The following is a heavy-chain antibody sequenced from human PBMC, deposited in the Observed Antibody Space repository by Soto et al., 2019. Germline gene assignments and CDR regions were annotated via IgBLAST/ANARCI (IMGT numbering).Heavy chain of an antibody. J-gene: IGHJ4*02. CDR2: ITCSGSNK. V-gene: IGHV3-23*01. Sequence: GGSLRLSCAASGFTFSSYAMGWVRQAPGKGLEWVAAITCSGSNKYYADSVKGRCTISRDNSKNTLYLQMNSLRAEDTAVYYCAKYLGDYHDSSGYDGEDYWGQGTMVTVSS. D-gene: IGHD3-22*01. CDR1: GFTFSSYA. CDR3: AKYLGDYHDSSGYDGEDY.